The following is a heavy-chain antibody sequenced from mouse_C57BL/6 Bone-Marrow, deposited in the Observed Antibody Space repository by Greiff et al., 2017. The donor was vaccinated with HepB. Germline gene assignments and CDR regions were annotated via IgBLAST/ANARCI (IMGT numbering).Heavy chain of an antibody. CDR1: GYTFTSYW. D-gene: IGHD3-2*02. Sequence: QVQLQQPGAELVRPGSSVKLSCKASGYTFTSYWMHWVKQRPIQGLEWIGNIDPSDSETHYNQKFKDKATLTVDKSSSTAYMQLSSLTSEDSAVYYCARGGSSGYEAYWGQGTLVTVSA. V-gene: IGHV1-52*01. CDR2: IDPSDSET. J-gene: IGHJ3*01. CDR3: ARGGSSGYEAY.